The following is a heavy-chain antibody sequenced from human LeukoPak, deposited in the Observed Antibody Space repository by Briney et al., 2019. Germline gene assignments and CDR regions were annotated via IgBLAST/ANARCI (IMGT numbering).Heavy chain of an antibody. J-gene: IGHJ4*02. CDR2: ISAYNGNT. CDR3: ARDHSLTWPPDY. V-gene: IGHV1-18*01. CDR1: GYTFTSYG. Sequence: ASVKVSCKASGYTFTSYGISWVRQAPGQGLGWMGWISAYNGNTNYAQKLQGRVTMTTDTSTSTAYMELRSLRSDDTAVYYCARDHSLTWPPDYWGQGTLVTVSS. D-gene: IGHD1-26*01.